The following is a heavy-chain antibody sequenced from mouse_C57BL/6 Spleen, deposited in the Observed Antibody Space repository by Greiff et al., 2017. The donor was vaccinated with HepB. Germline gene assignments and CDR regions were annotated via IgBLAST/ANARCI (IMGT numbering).Heavy chain of an antibody. CDR1: GFTFSSYA. CDR3: AKVSLSYYAMDY. CDR2: ISDGGSYT. Sequence: EVKLVESGGGLVKPGGSLKLSCAASGFTFSSYAMSWVRQTPEKRLEWVATISDGGSYTYYSDNVKGRFTISRDNAKNNLYLQMSHLKSEDTAMYYCAKVSLSYYAMDYWGQGTSVTVSS. V-gene: IGHV5-4*03. D-gene: IGHD1-2*01. J-gene: IGHJ4*01.